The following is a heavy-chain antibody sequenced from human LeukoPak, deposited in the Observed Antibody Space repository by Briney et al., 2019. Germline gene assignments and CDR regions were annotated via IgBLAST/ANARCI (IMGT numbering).Heavy chain of an antibody. J-gene: IGHJ3*02. CDR2: IYHSGST. CDR3: AREVSGWAFDI. V-gene: IGHV4-38-2*02. CDR1: GYSISSGYY. Sequence: PSETLSLTCTVSGYSISSGYYWGWIRQPPGKGLEWIGSIYHSGSTYYNPSLKSRVTISVDTSKNQFSLKLSSVTAADTAVYYCAREVSGWAFDIWGQGTMVTVSS. D-gene: IGHD3-10*01.